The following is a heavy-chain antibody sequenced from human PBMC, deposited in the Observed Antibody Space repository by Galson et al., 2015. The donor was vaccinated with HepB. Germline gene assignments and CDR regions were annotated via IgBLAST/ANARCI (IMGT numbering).Heavy chain of an antibody. J-gene: IGHJ4*02. Sequence: SVKVSCKASGGTFSYSAVGRVRQAPGQGLEWMGGIIPVFESANYAQKFQGRVTITADKSTDTVYMELSRLRSEDTAIYYCARQISRDYYSDNWGQGTLVTVSS. CDR3: ARQISRDYYSDN. CDR1: GGTFSYSA. V-gene: IGHV1-69*06. CDR2: IIPVFESA. D-gene: IGHD3-3*01.